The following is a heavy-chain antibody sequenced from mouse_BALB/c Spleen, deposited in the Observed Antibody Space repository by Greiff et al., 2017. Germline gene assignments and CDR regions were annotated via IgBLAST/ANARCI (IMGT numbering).Heavy chain of an antibody. V-gene: IGHV5-4*02. CDR1: GFTFSDYY. CDR3: ARGGYGHYYAMDY. CDR2: ISDGGSYT. D-gene: IGHD1-2*01. Sequence: EVKVVESGGGLVKPGGSLKLSCAASGFTFSDYYMYWVRQTPEKRLEWVATISDGGSYTYYPDSVKGRFTISRDNAKNNLYLQMRSLKSEDTAMYYCARGGYGHYYAMDYWGQGTSVTVSS. J-gene: IGHJ4*01.